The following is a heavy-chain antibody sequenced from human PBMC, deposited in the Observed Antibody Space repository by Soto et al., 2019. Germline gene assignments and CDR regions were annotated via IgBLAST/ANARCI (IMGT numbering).Heavy chain of an antibody. CDR2: IYYSGST. Sequence: SETLSLTCTVSGGSISSYYWSWIRQPPGKGLEWIGYIYYSGSTNYNHSLKSRVTISVDTSKNQFSLKLSSVTAADTGVYYCARAPSVRGVIITGWFDPWCQGTLVTVSS. CDR3: ARAPSVRGVIITGWFDP. D-gene: IGHD3-10*01. J-gene: IGHJ5*02. V-gene: IGHV4-59*01. CDR1: GGSISSYY.